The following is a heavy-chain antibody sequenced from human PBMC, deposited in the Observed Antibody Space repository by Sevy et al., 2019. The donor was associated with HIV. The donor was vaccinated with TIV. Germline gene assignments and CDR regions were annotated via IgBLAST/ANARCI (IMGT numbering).Heavy chain of an antibody. CDR1: GGAISSGDYY. CDR2: IYYSGST. CDR3: ARGHRGYCSGGSCSTAIDY. J-gene: IGHJ4*01. Sequence: SETLSLTCTVSGGAISSGDYYWSWIRQPPGKGLEWIGYIYYSGSTYYNPSLKSRVTISVDTSKNQFSLKLRSVTAADTAAYYCARGHRGYCSGGSCSTAIDYWGQGTLVTFSS. D-gene: IGHD2-15*01. V-gene: IGHV4-30-4*01.